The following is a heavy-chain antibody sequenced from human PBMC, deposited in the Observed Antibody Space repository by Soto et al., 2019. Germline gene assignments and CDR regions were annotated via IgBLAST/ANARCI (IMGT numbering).Heavy chain of an antibody. CDR2: IYTSGTT. Sequence: NPSETLSLTCTVSGDSINGYYWTWIRQPAGKGLEWIGRIYTSGTTSYSPSLKSRVTMSLDTSKNHFSLRLTSVTAADTAVYYCARDTVGISSPGVYWGRGTL. V-gene: IGHV4-4*07. J-gene: IGHJ4*02. CDR1: GDSINGYY. D-gene: IGHD4-17*01. CDR3: ARDTVGISSPGVY.